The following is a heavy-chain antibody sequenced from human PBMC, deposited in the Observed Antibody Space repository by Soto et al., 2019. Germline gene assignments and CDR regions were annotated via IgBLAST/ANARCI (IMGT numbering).Heavy chain of an antibody. CDR2: ISYDGRVT. CDR1: RFAFVTGG. J-gene: IGHJ4*02. D-gene: IGHD3-3*01. V-gene: IGHV3-30*18. Sequence: PSGCLRLSCAGSRFAFVTGGMHCVRQPPGKGLEWVALISYDGRVTHLADSVKGRFTISRDNSKKTVVLQMTSLKVEDTAVYYCAKSRVVEWFIPPFDYWGQGALVTVSS. CDR3: AKSRVVEWFIPPFDY.